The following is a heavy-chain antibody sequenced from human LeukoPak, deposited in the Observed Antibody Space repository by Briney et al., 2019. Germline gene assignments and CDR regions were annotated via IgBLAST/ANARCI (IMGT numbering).Heavy chain of an antibody. Sequence: GGSLRLSCAASGFTFSSYAMHWVRQAPGKGLEWVAVISYDGSNKYYADSVKGRFTISRDNSKNTLYLQMNSLRAEDTAVYYCARVIAVAGYFDYWGQGTLVTVSS. V-gene: IGHV3-30-3*01. J-gene: IGHJ4*02. CDR1: GFTFSSYA. CDR2: ISYDGSNK. CDR3: ARVIAVAGYFDY. D-gene: IGHD6-19*01.